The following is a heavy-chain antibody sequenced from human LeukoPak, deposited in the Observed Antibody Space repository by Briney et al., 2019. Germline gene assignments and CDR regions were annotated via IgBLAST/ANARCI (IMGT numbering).Heavy chain of an antibody. CDR3: ASSREVYDY. J-gene: IGHJ4*02. CDR1: GASISSYY. D-gene: IGHD2-8*01. V-gene: IGHV4-59*01. Sequence: SETLSLTCTVSGASISSYYWSWIRQPPGKGLEWIGYIYYSGSTNYNPSLKSRVTISVDTSKNQFSLKLSSVTAADTAVYYCASSREVYDYWGQGTLVTVSS. CDR2: IYYSGST.